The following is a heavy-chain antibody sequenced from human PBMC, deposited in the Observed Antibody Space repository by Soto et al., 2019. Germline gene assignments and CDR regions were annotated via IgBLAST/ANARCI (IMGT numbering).Heavy chain of an antibody. CDR3: ARVMGWAARAYWHFDL. D-gene: IGHD6-6*01. J-gene: IGHJ2*01. CDR1: GGSVSSGSYY. CDR2: IYYSGST. V-gene: IGHV4-61*01. Sequence: SETLSLTCTVSGGSVSSGSYYWSWIRQPPGKGLEWIGYIYYSGSTNYNPSLKSRVTISVDTSKNQFSLKLSSVTAADTAVYYCARVMGWAARAYWHFDLWGRGTLVTVSS.